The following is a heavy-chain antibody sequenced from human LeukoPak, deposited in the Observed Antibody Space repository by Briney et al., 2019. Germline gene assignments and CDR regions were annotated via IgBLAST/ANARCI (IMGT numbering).Heavy chain of an antibody. CDR3: AKPDSRISAVDY. J-gene: IGHJ4*02. CDR2: IYLDDSYS. V-gene: IGHV5-51*01. Sequence: GESLKISCKGSGNSFTSHWIGWVRQMPGRGLEWMGIIYLDDSYSTYSPSFQGQVTFSADKSISTAYLHWSSLKASDTAMYYCAKPDSRISAVDYWGQGTLVIVSS. D-gene: IGHD6-6*01. CDR1: GNSFTSHW.